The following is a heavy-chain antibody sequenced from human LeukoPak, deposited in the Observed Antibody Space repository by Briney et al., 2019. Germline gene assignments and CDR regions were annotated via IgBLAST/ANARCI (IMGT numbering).Heavy chain of an antibody. Sequence: PSETLSLTCADYGGSFSGYYWSWIRQPPGKGLEWIGEINHSGSTNYNPSLKSRVTITVDTSKNQFSLKLSSVTAADTAVYYCARGEVVPAAMSSLFDYWGQGTLVTVSS. J-gene: IGHJ4*02. CDR1: GGSFSGYY. CDR2: INHSGST. V-gene: IGHV4-34*01. CDR3: ARGEVVPAAMSSLFDY. D-gene: IGHD2-2*01.